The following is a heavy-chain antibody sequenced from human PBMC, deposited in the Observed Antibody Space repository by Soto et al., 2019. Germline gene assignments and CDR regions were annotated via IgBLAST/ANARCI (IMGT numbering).Heavy chain of an antibody. Sequence: EVQLVESGGGLVQPGGSLKLSCAASGFTLSGFDLHWVRQASGKGLEWIGRIKTKVESYATEYAASVKGRFSISRDDSKNTAYLEMNSLETEDTAIYYCTRRHCSGGGCYSDFDFWGQGSLVTVSS. CDR1: GFTLSGFD. CDR3: TRRHCSGGGCYSDFDF. J-gene: IGHJ4*02. V-gene: IGHV3-73*01. CDR2: IKTKVESYAT. D-gene: IGHD2-15*01.